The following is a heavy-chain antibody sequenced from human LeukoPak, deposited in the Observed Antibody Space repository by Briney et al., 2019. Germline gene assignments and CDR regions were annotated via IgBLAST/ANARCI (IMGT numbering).Heavy chain of an antibody. D-gene: IGHD3-10*01. CDR3: ARDFKADYYGSGSYSNAFDI. CDR2: ISSSSSYI. J-gene: IGHJ3*02. Sequence: KAGGSLRLSCAASGFTFSSYSMNWVRQAPGKGLEWVSSISSSSSYIYYADSVKGRFTISRDNAKNSLYLQMNSLRAEDTAVYYCARDFKADYYGSGSYSNAFDIWGQGTMVTVSS. CDR1: GFTFSSYS. V-gene: IGHV3-21*01.